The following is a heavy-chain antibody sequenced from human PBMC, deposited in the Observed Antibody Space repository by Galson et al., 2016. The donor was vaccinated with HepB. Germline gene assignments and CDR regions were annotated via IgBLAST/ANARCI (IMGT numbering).Heavy chain of an antibody. J-gene: IGHJ4*02. V-gene: IGHV3-74*01. CDR1: GFTFSRHW. Sequence: SLRLSCAASGFTFSRHWMHWARQAPGKGLVWVSRIKGDGRHTVYADSVQGRFSIPRDNAKNTLYLQMNSLRAEDTAVYYCARDNDGYSFEFWGQGTLVTVSS. CDR3: ARDNDGYSFEF. CDR2: IKGDGRHT. D-gene: IGHD5-18*01.